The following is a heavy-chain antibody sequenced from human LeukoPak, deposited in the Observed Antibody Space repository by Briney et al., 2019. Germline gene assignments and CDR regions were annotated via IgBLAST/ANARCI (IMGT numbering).Heavy chain of an antibody. CDR1: GFTFCSYE. D-gene: IGHD3-22*01. J-gene: IGHJ5*02. V-gene: IGHV3-48*03. Sequence: GGSLRLSCAASGFTFCSYEMNWVRQAPGDGLEWVSDISSSDSSTHYADSVKGRFTISRDNAKNSLYLQMNSVRVEDMGVYYCARETRGHYYESSGPDHWGQGTLVTVSS. CDR2: ISSSDSST. CDR3: ARETRGHYYESSGPDH.